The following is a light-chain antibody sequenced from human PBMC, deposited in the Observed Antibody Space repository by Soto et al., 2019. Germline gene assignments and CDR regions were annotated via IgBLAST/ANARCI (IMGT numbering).Light chain of an antibody. CDR3: QSYDSSLNGARV. J-gene: IGLJ2*01. CDR1: SSNIGAGYD. Sequence: QSALTQPPSVSGAPGQRVTIPCTGSSSNIGAGYDVHWYQQLPGTAPKLLIYGNSNRPSGVPDRFSGSKSGTSASLAITGLQAEDEADYYCQSYDSSLNGARVFGGGTKLTVL. CDR2: GNS. V-gene: IGLV1-40*01.